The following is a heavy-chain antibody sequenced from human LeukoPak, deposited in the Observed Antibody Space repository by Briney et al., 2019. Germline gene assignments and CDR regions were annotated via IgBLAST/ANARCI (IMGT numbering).Heavy chain of an antibody. CDR3: ARHGSSYSFDY. Sequence: SETLSLSCTVSGGSFGSYYWSWIRQAPGKGLEWIGYIYYGGRANYNPSLKSRATISIDRSKNQFSLKLSSLTAADTAVYYCARHGSSYSFDYWGQGTLVTVSS. J-gene: IGHJ4*02. D-gene: IGHD6-13*01. CDR2: IYYGGRA. CDR1: GGSFGSYY. V-gene: IGHV4-59*08.